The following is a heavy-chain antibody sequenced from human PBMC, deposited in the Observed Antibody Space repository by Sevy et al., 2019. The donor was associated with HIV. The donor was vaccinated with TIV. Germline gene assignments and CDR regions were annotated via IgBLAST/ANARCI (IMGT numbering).Heavy chain of an antibody. V-gene: IGHV3-23*01. CDR1: GFTFSSFA. CDR2: INGRGGST. Sequence: GGSLRLSCAASGFASGFTFSSFAMSWVRQLPEKGLEWVSTINGRGGSTYYADSVKGRFTLSRDNSNNALFLQIDSLTPDDTALYSCAGLAPRIAPSSAAFFDSWGHGTLVTVSS. D-gene: IGHD6-6*01. CDR3: AGLAPRIAPSSAAFFDS. J-gene: IGHJ4*01.